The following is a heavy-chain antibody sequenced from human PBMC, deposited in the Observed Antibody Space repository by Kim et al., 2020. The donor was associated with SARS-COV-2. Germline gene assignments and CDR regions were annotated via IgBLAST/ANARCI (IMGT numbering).Heavy chain of an antibody. D-gene: IGHD2-15*01. Sequence: SVKVSCKASGGTFSSYAISWVRQAPGQGLEWMGRIIPILGIANYAQKFQGRVTITADKSTSTAYMELSSLRSEDTAVYYCARDPGYCSGGSCRPPDVWGQGTTVTVSS. J-gene: IGHJ6*02. CDR3: ARDPGYCSGGSCRPPDV. CDR1: GGTFSSYA. CDR2: IIPILGIA. V-gene: IGHV1-69*04.